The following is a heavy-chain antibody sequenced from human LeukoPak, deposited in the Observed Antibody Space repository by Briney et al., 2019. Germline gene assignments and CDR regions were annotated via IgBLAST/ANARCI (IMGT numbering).Heavy chain of an antibody. V-gene: IGHV3-74*01. Sequence: GGSLRLSCAASGFTFSSYWMHWVRQAPGKGLVWVSRINSDGSSTSYADSVKGRFTISRDNAKDTLYLQMNSLRAEDTAVYYCAREGSRVWFDPWGQGTLVTVSS. D-gene: IGHD2/OR15-2a*01. CDR2: INSDGSST. CDR1: GFTFSSYW. CDR3: AREGSRVWFDP. J-gene: IGHJ5*02.